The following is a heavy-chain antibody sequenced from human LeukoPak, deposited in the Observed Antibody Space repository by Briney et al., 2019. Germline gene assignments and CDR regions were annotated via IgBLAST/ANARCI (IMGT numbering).Heavy chain of an antibody. Sequence: SETLSLTCTVSGGSISSSSHYWGWIRQPPGKGLEWIGSIYYSGSTYYNPSLKSRVIISVDTSKNQFSLKLSSVTAADTAVYYCARDLTVVMVWGMGWFDPWGQGTLVTVSS. CDR3: ARDLTVVMVWGMGWFDP. D-gene: IGHD3-10*01. CDR2: IYYSGST. CDR1: GGSISSSSHY. V-gene: IGHV4-39*07. J-gene: IGHJ5*02.